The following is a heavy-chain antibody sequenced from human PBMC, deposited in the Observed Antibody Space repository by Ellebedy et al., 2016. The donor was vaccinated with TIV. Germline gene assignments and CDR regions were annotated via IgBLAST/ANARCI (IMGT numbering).Heavy chain of an antibody. D-gene: IGHD5-24*01. V-gene: IGHV3-23*01. Sequence: GESLKISCAASGFSFGGFAMTWGRQAPGKGLEWVSTISGSGGTTYYTDSVRGRFTVSRDNSKNTLDLQMNSVRAEDTAVYYCAKCQTGYNSREQFHFEYWGQGSLVTVSS. CDR1: GFSFGGFA. CDR3: AKCQTGYNSREQFHFEY. J-gene: IGHJ4*02. CDR2: ISGSGGTT.